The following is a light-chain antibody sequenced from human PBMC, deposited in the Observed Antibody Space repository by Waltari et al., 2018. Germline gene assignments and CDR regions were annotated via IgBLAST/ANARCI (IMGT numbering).Light chain of an antibody. V-gene: IGKV3-15*01. Sequence: ETVLTQSPATLSLSPGERATLSCRASQSVSSNLAWYQQKPGQAPRLLIYGASTRATGIPARFSGSGSGTEFTLTISSLQSEDFAVYYCQQYNNWPGTFGQGTKVEIK. CDR2: GAS. CDR1: QSVSSN. CDR3: QQYNNWPGT. J-gene: IGKJ1*01.